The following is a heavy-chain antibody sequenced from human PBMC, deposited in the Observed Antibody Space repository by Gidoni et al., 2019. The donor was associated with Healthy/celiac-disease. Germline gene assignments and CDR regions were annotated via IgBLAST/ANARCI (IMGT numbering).Heavy chain of an antibody. CDR3: AKDPYYYDSSGNHFDY. CDR2: ISYDGSNK. Sequence: VPLLEPGGAVVQLGRSLSLPFDALGSTFITYGMTWVRQAPGKGLEWVAVISYDGSNKYYADSVKGRFTISRDNSKNTLYLQMNSLRAEDTAVYYCAKDPYYYDSSGNHFDYWGQGTLVTVSS. J-gene: IGHJ4*02. V-gene: IGHV3-30*18. D-gene: IGHD3-22*01. CDR1: GSTFITYG.